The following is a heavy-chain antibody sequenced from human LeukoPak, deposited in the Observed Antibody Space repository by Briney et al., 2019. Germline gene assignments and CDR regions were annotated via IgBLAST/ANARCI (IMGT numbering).Heavy chain of an antibody. CDR1: GFTFSSYA. J-gene: IGHJ4*02. CDR3: AKEWKDSSGYYYYFDY. V-gene: IGHV3-23*01. D-gene: IGHD3-22*01. Sequence: GGSLRLSCAASGFTFSSYAMSWVRQAQGKGLEWVSAISGSGGSTYYADSVKGRFTISRDNSKNTLYLQMNSLRAEDTAVYYCAKEWKDSSGYYYYFDYWGQGTLVTVSS. CDR2: ISGSGGST.